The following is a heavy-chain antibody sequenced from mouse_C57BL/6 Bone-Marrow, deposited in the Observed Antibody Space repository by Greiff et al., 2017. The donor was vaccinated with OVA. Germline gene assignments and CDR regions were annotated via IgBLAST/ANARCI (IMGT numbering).Heavy chain of an antibody. CDR3: ARDYSNY. D-gene: IGHD2-5*01. CDR2: ISSGSSTI. V-gene: IGHV5-17*01. Sequence: EVKLMESGGGLVKPGGSLKLSCAASGFTFSDYGMHWVRQAPEKGLEWVAYISSGSSTIYYADTVKGRFTISRDNAKNTLFLQMTSRRSEDTAMYYCARDYSNYWGQGTLVTVSA. CDR1: GFTFSDYG. J-gene: IGHJ3*01.